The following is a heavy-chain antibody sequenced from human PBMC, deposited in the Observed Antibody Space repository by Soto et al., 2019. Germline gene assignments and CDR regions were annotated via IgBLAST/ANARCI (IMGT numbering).Heavy chain of an antibody. CDR2: IYYSGST. CDR3: ASAPAVSLAVAGKGFYMDV. Sequence: PSETLSLTCTVSGGSISNYYWTWIRQPPGKGLEWIGYIYYSGSTNYNPSLKSRVTISVDTSKKQFSLKLSSVTAADTAVYYCASAPAVSLAVAGKGFYMDVWGKGTTVTVSS. V-gene: IGHV4-59*08. D-gene: IGHD6-19*01. CDR1: GGSISNYY. J-gene: IGHJ6*03.